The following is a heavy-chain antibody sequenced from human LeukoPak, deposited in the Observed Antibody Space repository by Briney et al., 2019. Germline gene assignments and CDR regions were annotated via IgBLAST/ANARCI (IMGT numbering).Heavy chain of an antibody. CDR1: GFTFSSYA. CDR3: ARDAYCTSASCRRDFDS. D-gene: IGHD2-2*01. Sequence: RGSLRLSCAVSGFTFSSYAISWVRQAPGTGLQWVSAISGSGYNTYYADSVKGRFTISRDNSKSTLYLQMDSLRAEDTAVYYCARDAYCTSASCRRDFDSWGQGTLVTVSS. V-gene: IGHV3-23*01. CDR2: ISGSGYNT. J-gene: IGHJ4*02.